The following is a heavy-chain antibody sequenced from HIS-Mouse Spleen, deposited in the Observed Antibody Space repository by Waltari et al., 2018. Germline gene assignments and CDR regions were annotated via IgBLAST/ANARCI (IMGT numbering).Heavy chain of an antibody. CDR3: AKDSEVRGVYDAFDI. V-gene: IGHV3-9*01. D-gene: IGHD3-10*01. CDR2: ISWNSGSI. CDR1: GFTFDDYA. J-gene: IGHJ3*02. Sequence: EVQLVESGGGLVQPGRSLRLSCAASGFTFDDYAMHWVRQAPGEGLEWVSGISWNSGSIGYADSVKGRFTISRDNAKNSLYLQMNSLRAEDTALYDCAKDSEVRGVYDAFDIWGQGTMVTVSS.